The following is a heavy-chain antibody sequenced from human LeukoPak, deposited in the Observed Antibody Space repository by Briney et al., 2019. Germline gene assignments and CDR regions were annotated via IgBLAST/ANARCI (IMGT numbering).Heavy chain of an antibody. Sequence: SETLSLTCTVSGGSISSYYWSWIRQPAGKGLEWIGRIYTSGSTNYNPSLKSRVTISVDASKNQFSLKVSSVTAADTAVYYCARLDSQSRKVWGQGTTVTVSS. J-gene: IGHJ6*02. D-gene: IGHD3-22*01. CDR1: GGSISSYY. CDR3: ARLDSQSRKV. V-gene: IGHV4-4*07. CDR2: IYTSGST.